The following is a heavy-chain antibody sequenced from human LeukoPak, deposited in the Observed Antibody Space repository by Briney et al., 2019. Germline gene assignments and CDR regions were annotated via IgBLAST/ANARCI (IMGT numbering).Heavy chain of an antibody. CDR1: GFTFSEFE. J-gene: IGHJ4*02. Sequence: PGGSLRLSCAPSGFTFSEFEMNWVRQAQGKGLEWVSDISSGGTTIFYADSVKGRFTISRDNAKNSLYLQMNSLRDEDTAIYYCTRGLVVWGQGALVTVSS. D-gene: IGHD2-2*01. CDR2: ISSGGTTI. V-gene: IGHV3-48*03. CDR3: TRGLVV.